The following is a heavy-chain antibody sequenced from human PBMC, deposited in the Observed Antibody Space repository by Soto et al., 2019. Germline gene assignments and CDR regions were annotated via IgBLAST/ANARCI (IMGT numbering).Heavy chain of an antibody. V-gene: IGHV3-30*18. J-gene: IGHJ4*02. CDR3: AKSVYNWTDGFFNY. D-gene: IGHD1-1*01. Sequence: QVQLVESGGGVVQPGRSLRLSCAASGFTFSSYGMHWVRQAPGKGLEWVAIISYDEINKYYADSVKGRFTISRDNSKNTRYLQMNSLRAEETAVYYCAKSVYNWTDGFFNYWGQGTLVTVSS. CDR1: GFTFSSYG. CDR2: ISYDEINK.